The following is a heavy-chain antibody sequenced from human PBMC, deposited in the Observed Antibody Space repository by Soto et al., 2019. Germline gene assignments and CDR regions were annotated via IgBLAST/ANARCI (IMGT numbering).Heavy chain of an antibody. D-gene: IGHD2-8*02. Sequence: GASVKVSSKASGFPFTSYAIHWVRQAPGQRLEWMGWINAGNGNTKYSQKFQGRVTITRDTSASTAYMELSSLKSEDTAVYYCARGDWWLFDYWGQGTLVTVSS. CDR3: ARGDWWLFDY. J-gene: IGHJ4*02. CDR2: INAGNGNT. CDR1: GFPFTSYA. V-gene: IGHV1-3*01.